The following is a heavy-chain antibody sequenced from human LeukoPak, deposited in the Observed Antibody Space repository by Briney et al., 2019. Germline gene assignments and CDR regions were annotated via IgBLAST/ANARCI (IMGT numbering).Heavy chain of an antibody. D-gene: IGHD1-26*01. CDR3: ARDSEHDYFDY. Sequence: ASVKVSCKASGYTFTSYYMHWVRQAPGQGLEWMGIINPSGGSTSYAQKSQGRVTMTRDTSTSTVYMELSSLRSEDTAVYYCARDSEHDYFDYWGQGTLVTVSS. CDR2: INPSGGST. J-gene: IGHJ4*02. CDR1: GYTFTSYY. V-gene: IGHV1-46*01.